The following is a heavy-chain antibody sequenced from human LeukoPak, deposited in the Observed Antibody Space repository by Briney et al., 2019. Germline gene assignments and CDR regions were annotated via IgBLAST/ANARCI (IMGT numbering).Heavy chain of an antibody. Sequence: SETLSLTCTVSGGSISSSSYYWGWIRQPPGKGLEWIVSIYYSGSTYYNPSLKSRVTISVDTSKNQFSLKLSSVTAADTAMYYCARRTPCCSSTSCYKSYYYYMDVWGKGTTVTVSS. CDR2: IYYSGST. V-gene: IGHV4-39*01. D-gene: IGHD2-2*02. CDR3: ARRTPCCSSTSCYKSYYYYMDV. J-gene: IGHJ6*03. CDR1: GGSISSSSYY.